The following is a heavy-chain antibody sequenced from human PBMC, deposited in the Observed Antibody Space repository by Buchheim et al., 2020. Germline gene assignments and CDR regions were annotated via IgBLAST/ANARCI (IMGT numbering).Heavy chain of an antibody. CDR1: GFTFSSYG. D-gene: IGHD2-15*01. J-gene: IGHJ6*02. V-gene: IGHV3-33*06. Sequence: QVQLVESGGGVVQPGRSLRLSCAASGFTFSSYGMHWVRQAPGKGLEWVAVIWYDGSNKYYADSVKGRFTISRDNSKNTLYLQMNSLRAEDTAVYYCANGYCSGGSCTTADYYYGMDVWGQGTT. CDR2: IWYDGSNK. CDR3: ANGYCSGGSCTTADYYYGMDV.